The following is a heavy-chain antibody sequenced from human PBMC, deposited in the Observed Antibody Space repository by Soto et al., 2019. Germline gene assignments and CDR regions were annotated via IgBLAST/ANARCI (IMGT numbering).Heavy chain of an antibody. CDR2: IKYDESST. D-gene: IGHD2-15*01. CDR1: GFTFTNYW. J-gene: IGHJ6*02. Sequence: GGSLRLCCAASGFTFTNYWVHWVRQAPGKGLEWVSRIKYDESSTSYADSVKGRFTISRDNAKNTLYLKVNGLRAEDTAVYYCARGIKNYYGTDVWGQGTTVTVSS. CDR3: ARGIKNYYGTDV. V-gene: IGHV3-74*01.